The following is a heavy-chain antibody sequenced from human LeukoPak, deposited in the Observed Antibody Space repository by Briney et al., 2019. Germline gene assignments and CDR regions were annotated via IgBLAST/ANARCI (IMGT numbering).Heavy chain of an antibody. J-gene: IGHJ5*02. V-gene: IGHV4-39*07. Sequence: PSETLSLTCTVSGGSISTSRYYWGWIRQPPGKGLEWIGSIYYSGSTYYNPSLKSRVTISLDTSENQFSLKVSSVTAADTAVYYCARDSALNYYDRCGTRAPNWFDPWGQGTLVTVSS. CDR3: ARDSALNYYDRCGTRAPNWFDP. CDR1: GGSISTSRYY. CDR2: IYYSGST. D-gene: IGHD3-22*01.